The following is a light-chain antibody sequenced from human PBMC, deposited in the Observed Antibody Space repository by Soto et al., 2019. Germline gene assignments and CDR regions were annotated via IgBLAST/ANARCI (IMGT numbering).Light chain of an antibody. V-gene: IGKV3-15*01. CDR3: QQYKNWPLT. Sequence: EIVMTQSPVTLSVSPGEGVTLSCRASQSVYSNLAWYQHKPGQAPRLLIYDASARATDIPARFSGSGSGTDFTLTVSRLQSEDFAVYYCQQYKNWPLTFGGGTKVEIK. J-gene: IGKJ4*01. CDR2: DAS. CDR1: QSVYSN.